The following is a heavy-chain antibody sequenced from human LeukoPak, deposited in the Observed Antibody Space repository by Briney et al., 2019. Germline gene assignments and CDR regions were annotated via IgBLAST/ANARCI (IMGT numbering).Heavy chain of an antibody. D-gene: IGHD6-19*01. CDR1: GLTVSSNY. CDR2: IYSGGST. J-gene: IGHJ2*01. CDR3: AREGSSGRYFDL. Sequence: GWSLRLSCAASGLTVSSNYMSWVRQAPGKGLEWVSVIYSGGSTYYADSVKGRFTISRDNSKNTLYLQMNSLRAEDTAVYYCAREGSSGRYFDLWGRGTLVTVSS. V-gene: IGHV3-53*01.